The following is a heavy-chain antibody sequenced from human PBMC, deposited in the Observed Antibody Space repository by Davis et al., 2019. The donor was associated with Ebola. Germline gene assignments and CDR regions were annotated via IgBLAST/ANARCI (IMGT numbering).Heavy chain of an antibody. CDR1: GYTFTNYG. CDR2: INPHNGNT. D-gene: IGHD2/OR15-2a*01. Sequence: AASVKVSCKASGYTFTNYGITWVRQAPGQGLEWMGWINPHNGNTNYAQNVQGRVIMTSDTATTTAYMEVGSLRSDDTAVYYCARVVLGFFASARYYFDYWGQGTLVTVSS. V-gene: IGHV1-18*04. CDR3: ARVVLGFFASARYYFDY. J-gene: IGHJ4*02.